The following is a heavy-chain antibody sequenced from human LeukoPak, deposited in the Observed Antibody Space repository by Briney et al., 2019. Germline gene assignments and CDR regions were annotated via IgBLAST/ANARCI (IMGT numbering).Heavy chain of an antibody. V-gene: IGHV4-59*01. CDR3: AIFGSGGS. D-gene: IGHD2-15*01. CDR1: GASISSYY. CDR2: IYYTGST. J-gene: IGHJ5*02. Sequence: SETLSLTCTVSGASISSYYCNWIRQPPGKGLEWIGYIYYTGSTNHNPSLKSRVSISVDTSKNQFSLKLNSVATAGTAMYYCAIFGSGGSWGQGTLVTVSS.